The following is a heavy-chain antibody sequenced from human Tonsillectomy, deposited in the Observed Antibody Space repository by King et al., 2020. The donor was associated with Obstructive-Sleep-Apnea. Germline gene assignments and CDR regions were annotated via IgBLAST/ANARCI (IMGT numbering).Heavy chain of an antibody. CDR3: ARDRGYIPDY. J-gene: IGHJ4*02. CDR1: GFTFSNSW. Sequence: VQLVESGGGLVQPGGSLRLSCAASGFTFSNSWMHWVRQAPGKGLVGGSHINSEESSTNYEDSVKGRITNSRDNAKNTVYLQMNSLRAEDTAVYYCARDRGYIPDYWGQGTLVTVSS. V-gene: IGHV3-74*01. D-gene: IGHD2-2*02. CDR2: INSEESST.